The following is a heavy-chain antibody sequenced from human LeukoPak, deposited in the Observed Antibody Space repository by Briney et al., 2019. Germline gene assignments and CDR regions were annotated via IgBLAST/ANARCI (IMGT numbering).Heavy chain of an antibody. CDR3: ARGITLIRGLIITWFDP. D-gene: IGHD3-10*01. J-gene: IGHJ5*02. CDR2: MNPNSGNT. Sequence: ASVKVCCKSSGYIFTSCDIYWVRQATGQGLGWMRWMNPNSGNTGYAQKFQGRVTMTTNTSISTAYIELSSLRSEDTAVYYCARGITLIRGLIITWFDPWGPGTLVAVSS. V-gene: IGHV1-8*01. CDR1: GYIFTSCD.